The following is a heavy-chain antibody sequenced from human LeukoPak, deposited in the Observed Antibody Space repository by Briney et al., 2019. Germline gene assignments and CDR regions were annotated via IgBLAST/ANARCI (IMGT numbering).Heavy chain of an antibody. V-gene: IGHV4-34*01. D-gene: IGHD4-17*01. Sequence: SETLSLICAVYGGSFSGYYWSWIRHPPGKGLEWIGEINHSGSTNYNPSLKSRVTISVDTSKNQFSLKLSSVTAADAAVYYCASHPPTVTRGFDYWGQGTLVTVSS. CDR1: GGSFSGYY. CDR2: INHSGST. J-gene: IGHJ4*02. CDR3: ASHPPTVTRGFDY.